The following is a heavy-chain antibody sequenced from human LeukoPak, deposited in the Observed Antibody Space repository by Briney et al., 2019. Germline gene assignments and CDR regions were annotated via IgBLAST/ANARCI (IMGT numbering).Heavy chain of an antibody. J-gene: IGHJ3*02. CDR1: GGSISSGTYY. Sequence: SQTLSLTCTVSGGSISSGTYYWSWIRQPAGKGLEWIGRIFTSGSTNYNPSLKSRVTISLDTSNNQFSLKLSSVTAADTAVYYCARQLVGDAFDIWGQGTMVTVSS. V-gene: IGHV4-61*02. D-gene: IGHD3-10*01. CDR3: ARQLVGDAFDI. CDR2: IFTSGST.